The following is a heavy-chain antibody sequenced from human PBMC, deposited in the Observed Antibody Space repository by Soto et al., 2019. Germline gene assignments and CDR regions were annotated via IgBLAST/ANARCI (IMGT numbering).Heavy chain of an antibody. J-gene: IGHJ4*02. V-gene: IGHV3-74*01. CDR2: IKSDGSGT. CDR3: ARGPLTLPTLSFDY. Sequence: PVASLRLSCAASGFTFSSYWMHCVRQAPGKGLLWVSRIKSDGSGTSYADSVKVRLTISRDNAKNSLYLQMNSLRAEDTAVYYCARGPLTLPTLSFDYWGQGTLVTV. CDR1: GFTFSSYW. D-gene: IGHD3-10*01.